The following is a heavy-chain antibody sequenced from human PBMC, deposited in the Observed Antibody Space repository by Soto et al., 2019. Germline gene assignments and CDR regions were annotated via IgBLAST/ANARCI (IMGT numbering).Heavy chain of an antibody. CDR1: GFTFSSYA. CDR2: ISYDGSNK. V-gene: IGHV3-30-3*01. Sequence: QVQLVESGGGVVQPGRSLRLSCAASGFTFSSYAMHWVRQAPGKGLEWVAVISYDGSNKYYADSVKGRFTISRDNSKNKLYLQMNSLRAEDTAVYYCAREEAVAYYGMDVWGQGTTVTVSS. CDR3: AREEAVAYYGMDV. J-gene: IGHJ6*02. D-gene: IGHD5-12*01.